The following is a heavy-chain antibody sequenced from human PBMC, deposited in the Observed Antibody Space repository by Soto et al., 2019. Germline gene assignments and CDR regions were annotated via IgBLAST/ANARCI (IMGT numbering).Heavy chain of an antibody. D-gene: IGHD4-17*01. V-gene: IGHV4-31*03. CDR3: AGRDYGDFQLSNWFDP. J-gene: IGHJ5*02. CDR1: GGSISSGGYY. CDR2: IYYSGST. Sequence: PSETLSLTCTVSGGSISSGGYYWSWIRQHPGKGLEWIGYIYYSGSTYYNPSLKSRVTISVDTSKNQFSLKLSSVTAADTAVYYCAGRDYGDFQLSNWFDPWGQGTLVTVSS.